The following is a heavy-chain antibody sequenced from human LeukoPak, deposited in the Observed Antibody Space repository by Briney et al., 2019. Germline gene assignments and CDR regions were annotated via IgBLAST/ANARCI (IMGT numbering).Heavy chain of an antibody. CDR3: ASALWGGYYFDY. Sequence: GGSLRLSCAASGFTVSSNYMSWVRRAPGKGLEWVSVIYSGGSTYYADSVKGRFTISRDNSKNTLYLQMNSLRAEDTAVYYCASALWGGYYFDYWGQGTLVTVSS. V-gene: IGHV3-53*01. CDR1: GFTVSSNY. CDR2: IYSGGST. D-gene: IGHD2-21*01. J-gene: IGHJ4*02.